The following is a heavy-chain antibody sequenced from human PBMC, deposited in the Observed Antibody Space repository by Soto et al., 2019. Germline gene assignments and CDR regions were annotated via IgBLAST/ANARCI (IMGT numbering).Heavy chain of an antibody. CDR3: ARDAGGYSYGHYYGMDV. V-gene: IGHV1-46*01. D-gene: IGHD5-18*01. Sequence: ASVKVSCKTSGYTFTSYYMHWVRQAPGQGLEWMRIINPSGGSTSYAQKFQGRVTMTRDTSTSTVYMELSSLRSEDTAVYYCARDAGGYSYGHYYGMDVWGQGTTVTVSS. CDR1: GYTFTSYY. CDR2: INPSGGST. J-gene: IGHJ6*02.